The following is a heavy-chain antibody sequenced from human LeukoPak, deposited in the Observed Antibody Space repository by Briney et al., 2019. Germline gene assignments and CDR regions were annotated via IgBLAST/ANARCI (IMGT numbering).Heavy chain of an antibody. V-gene: IGHV4-39*07. J-gene: IGHJ4*02. CDR2: IYYSGST. Sequence: SETLSLTCTVPGGSISSSSYYWGWIRQPPGKGLEWIGSIYYSGSTYYNPSLKSRVTISVDTSKNQFSLKLSSVTAADTAVYYCARAPDYGDCADYWGQGTLVTVSS. CDR1: GGSISSSSYY. CDR3: ARAPDYGDCADY. D-gene: IGHD4-17*01.